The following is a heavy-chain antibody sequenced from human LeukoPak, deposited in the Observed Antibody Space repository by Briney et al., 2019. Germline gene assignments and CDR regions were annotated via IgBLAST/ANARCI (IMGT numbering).Heavy chain of an antibody. CDR1: GFTFSDYA. D-gene: IGHD2-15*01. Sequence: PGRSLRLSCAASGFTFSDYAMSWVRQAPRKGREWVSEISGSGDSTFYADSVKGRFTISRDNSKSTLYLQMNSLRAEDTAVYYCAKRAVAIAATSWFDYWGKGTLVTVSS. CDR3: AKRAVAIAATSWFDY. CDR2: ISGSGDST. J-gene: IGHJ4*02. V-gene: IGHV3-23*01.